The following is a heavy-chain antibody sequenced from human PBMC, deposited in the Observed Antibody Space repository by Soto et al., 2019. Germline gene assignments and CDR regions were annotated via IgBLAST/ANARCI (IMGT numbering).Heavy chain of an antibody. D-gene: IGHD3-16*01. CDR3: AASRGFYAGMDV. CDR2: IMPVFGTA. J-gene: IGHJ6*02. V-gene: IGHV1-69*01. Sequence: QVQLVQSGTEVKKPGSSVRVSCKASGGAFRTYAFSWVRQTPGQGLEWMGAIMPVFGTATYAQQFQGRITITADESTSTLYMERNIARPEEAAVFFCAASRGFYAGMDVWGQGTTVIVS. CDR1: GGAFRTYA.